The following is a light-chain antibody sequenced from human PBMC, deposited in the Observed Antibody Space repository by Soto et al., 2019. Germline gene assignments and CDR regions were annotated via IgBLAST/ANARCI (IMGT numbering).Light chain of an antibody. CDR3: HHYET. V-gene: IGKV3-20*01. CDR1: QSVSRSY. J-gene: IGKJ1*01. Sequence: EIVMTQSPATLSVSPGERTTLSCRASQSVSRSYLGWYQQKPGQAPRLLMYGASIRAAGVPDRFSGSGSGTEFTPTISRLEPEDFTVYYCHHYETFGQGTKVDI. CDR2: GAS.